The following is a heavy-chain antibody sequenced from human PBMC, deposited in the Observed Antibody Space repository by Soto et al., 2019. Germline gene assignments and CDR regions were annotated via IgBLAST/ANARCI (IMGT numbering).Heavy chain of an antibody. CDR2: ISGSGGST. Sequence: GGSLRLSCAASGFTFSSYAMSWVRQAPGKGLEWVSAISGSGGSTYYADSVKGRFTISRDNSKNTLYLQMNSLRAEDTAVYYCAKGRRVTMVRGVINPNAIDYWGQGTLVTVSS. V-gene: IGHV3-23*01. CDR1: GFTFSSYA. CDR3: AKGRRVTMVRGVINPNAIDY. D-gene: IGHD3-10*01. J-gene: IGHJ4*02.